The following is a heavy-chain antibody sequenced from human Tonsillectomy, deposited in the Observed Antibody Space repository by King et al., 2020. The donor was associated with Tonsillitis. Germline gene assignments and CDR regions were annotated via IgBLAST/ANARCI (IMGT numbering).Heavy chain of an antibody. CDR3: ARRCPVVAPGASCGYNWLDP. V-gene: IGHV4-39*01. CDR2: IHYSGTA. J-gene: IGHJ5*02. CDR1: GGSISSPTFY. D-gene: IGHD2-2*01. Sequence: QLQESGPGLMKPSETLSLTCTVSGGSISSPTFYWGWIRQPPGKGLEWIGGIHYSGTAYYNPSLQSRVVMSVDTSKNQFSLPLNSVTAADTAIYYCARRCPVVAPGASCGYNWLDPWGQGTLVTVSS.